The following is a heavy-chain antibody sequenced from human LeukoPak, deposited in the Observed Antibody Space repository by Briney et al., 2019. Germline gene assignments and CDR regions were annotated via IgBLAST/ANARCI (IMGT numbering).Heavy chain of an antibody. CDR1: GFTFSSYS. CDR2: ISSSSSYI. V-gene: IGHV3-21*04. CDR3: AKDYCGDDCYLYFDY. J-gene: IGHJ4*02. Sequence: GGSLRLSCAASGFTFSSYSMNWVRQAPGKGLEWVSSISSSSSYIYYADSVKGRFTTSRDNSKSTLYLQMNSLRAEDTAIYYCAKDYCGDDCYLYFDYWGQGILVTVSS. D-gene: IGHD2-21*02.